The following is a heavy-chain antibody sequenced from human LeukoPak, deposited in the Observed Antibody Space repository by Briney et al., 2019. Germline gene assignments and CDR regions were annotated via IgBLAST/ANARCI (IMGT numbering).Heavy chain of an antibody. Sequence: ASVKVSCKASGYTFTSYYMHWVRQAPGQGLEWMGIINPSGGSTGYAQKFQGRVTMTRDTSTSTVYMELSSLRSEDTAVYYCARGDDSSGYYYLKWFDPWAREPWSPSPQ. J-gene: IGHJ5*02. D-gene: IGHD3-22*01. CDR1: GYTFTSYY. CDR3: ARGDDSSGYYYLKWFDP. CDR2: INPSGGST. V-gene: IGHV1-46*01.